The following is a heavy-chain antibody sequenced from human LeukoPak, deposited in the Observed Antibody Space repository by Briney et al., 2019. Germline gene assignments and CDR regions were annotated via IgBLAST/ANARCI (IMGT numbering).Heavy chain of an antibody. V-gene: IGHV3-48*03. CDR1: GFTFSDYE. D-gene: IGHD3-22*01. J-gene: IGHJ3*02. CDR2: ISTSGTII. CDR3: YYYDSSGYYYVAPDAFDI. Sequence: GGSLRLSCAASGFTFSDYEMNWVRQAPGKGLEWVLHISTSGTIIHYADSVKGRFTISRDNAKNSLYLQMNSLRAEDTAVYYCYYYDSSGYYYVAPDAFDIWGQGTMVTVSS.